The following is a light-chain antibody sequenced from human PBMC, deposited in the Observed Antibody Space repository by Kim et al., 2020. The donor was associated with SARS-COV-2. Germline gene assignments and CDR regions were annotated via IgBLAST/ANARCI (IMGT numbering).Light chain of an antibody. Sequence: SSVSCRTSQSLFYTDSNNYVHWYEQKPGQSPQLLIYFGSNRASGVPDRISGSASDTYFTLTISRVEPEDVAVYYCMQPLQIPLTFGGGTKVDIK. V-gene: IGKV2-28*01. J-gene: IGKJ4*01. CDR2: FGS. CDR3: MQPLQIPLT. CDR1: QSLFYTDSNNY.